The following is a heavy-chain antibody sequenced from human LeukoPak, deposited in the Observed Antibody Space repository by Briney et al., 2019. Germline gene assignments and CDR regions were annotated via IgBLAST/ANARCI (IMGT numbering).Heavy chain of an antibody. J-gene: IGHJ4*02. CDR1: GFTFSSYW. CDR2: IKGDGSDN. D-gene: IGHD1-20*01. Sequence: PGGSLRLSCAASGFTFSSYWMSWVRQAPGKGLEWVANIKGDGSDNHYVDSVRGRFTTSRDNAKNSLFLQMNSLRAEDTAVYYCARTHGTLTGTGFDYWGQGTLVTVSS. CDR3: ARTHGTLTGTGFDY. V-gene: IGHV3-7*02.